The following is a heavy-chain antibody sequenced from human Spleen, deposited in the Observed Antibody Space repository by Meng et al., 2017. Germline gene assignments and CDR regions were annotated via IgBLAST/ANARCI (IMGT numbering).Heavy chain of an antibody. D-gene: IGHD4-11*01. V-gene: IGHV4-34*01. CDR1: GGSFSDYY. CDR2: INHSGST. Sequence: QGQLQQWGAGVLKPSETLSLTCVVSGGSFSDYYWSWIRHPPGKGLEWIGEINHSGSTNYNPSLESRATISVDTSQNNLSLKLSSVTAADSAVYYCARGPTTMAHDFDYWGQGTLVTVSS. J-gene: IGHJ4*02. CDR3: ARGPTTMAHDFDY.